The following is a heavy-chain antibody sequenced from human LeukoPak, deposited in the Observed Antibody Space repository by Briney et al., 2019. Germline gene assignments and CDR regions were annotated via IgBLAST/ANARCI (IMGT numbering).Heavy chain of an antibody. D-gene: IGHD2-8*02. Sequence: GGSLRLSCAASVFTSSAFWMTWVRRPPGKGLEWVANINKDGTEKEYVDSVKGRFSIFRDNAKNSVFLQMNSLRAEDTAVYYCAIFAGAVPGNLLLWGKGTTVIVSA. CDR2: INKDGTEK. V-gene: IGHV3-7*01. CDR1: VFTSSAFW. J-gene: IGHJ6*04. CDR3: AIFAGAVPGNLLL.